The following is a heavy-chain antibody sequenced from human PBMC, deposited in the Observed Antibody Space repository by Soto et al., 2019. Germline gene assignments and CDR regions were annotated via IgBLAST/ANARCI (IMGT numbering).Heavy chain of an antibody. CDR3: ARLIGNSWLDS. D-gene: IGHD2-8*01. Sequence: PSKSLSVTCAISGDSVSSNSSTWDWIRQPPSRGLEWLGRTYYRSKWYNDYAVSVKSRITINPDTSNNQLSLQLNSVTPDDTAVYYCARLIGNSWLDSWGQGTLVTVSS. CDR1: GDSVSSNSST. CDR2: TYYRSKWYN. V-gene: IGHV6-1*01. J-gene: IGHJ5*01.